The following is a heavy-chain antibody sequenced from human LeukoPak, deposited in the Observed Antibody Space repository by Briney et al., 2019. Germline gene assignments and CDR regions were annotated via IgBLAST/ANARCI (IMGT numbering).Heavy chain of an antibody. CDR2: IIPIFGTA. V-gene: IGHV1-69*05. D-gene: IGHD3-22*01. CDR1: GGTFSSYA. CDR3: ARDLRYYYDSSGYYSFDP. Sequence: SVKVSCKASGGTFSSYAISWVRQAPGQGPEWMGRIIPIFGTANYAQKFQGRVTITTDESTSTAYMELSSLRSEDTSVNYCARDLRYYYDSSGYYSFDPWGQGTLVTVSS. J-gene: IGHJ5*02.